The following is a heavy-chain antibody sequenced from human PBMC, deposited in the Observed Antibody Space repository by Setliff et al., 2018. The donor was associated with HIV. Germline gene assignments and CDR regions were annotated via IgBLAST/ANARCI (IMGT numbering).Heavy chain of an antibody. V-gene: IGHV4-39*01. D-gene: IGHD6-19*01. CDR3: ARQQHSSDLKIWNY. Sequence: SETLSLTCTVSGDSASNSRYYWAWIRQPPGKGLEYIGSIHYDERTYYNPSLKSRVTISLDTSKNQFSLNLTSVTAADTAVYYCARQQHSSDLKIWNYWGQGTMVTVSS. CDR1: GDSASNSRYY. CDR2: IHYDERT. J-gene: IGHJ4*03.